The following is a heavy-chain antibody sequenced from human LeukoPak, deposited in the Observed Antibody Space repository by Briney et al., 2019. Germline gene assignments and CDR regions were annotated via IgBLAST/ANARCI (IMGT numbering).Heavy chain of an antibody. Sequence: ASVKVSCKASGGTFSSYAISWVRQAPGQGLEWMGGIIPIFGTANYAQKFQGRVTTTADESTSTAYMELSSLRSEDTAVYYCARYPRYATGYYYYGMDVWGQGTTVTVSS. V-gene: IGHV1-69*13. J-gene: IGHJ6*02. CDR1: GGTFSSYA. CDR2: IIPIFGTA. CDR3: ARYPRYATGYYYYGMDV. D-gene: IGHD4-11*01.